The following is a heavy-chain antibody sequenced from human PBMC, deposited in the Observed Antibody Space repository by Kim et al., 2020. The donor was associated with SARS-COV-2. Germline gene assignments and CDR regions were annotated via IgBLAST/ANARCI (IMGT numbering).Heavy chain of an antibody. J-gene: IGHJ6*02. CDR1: GFTFSSYG. D-gene: IGHD2-2*01. Sequence: GGSLRLSCAASGFTFSSYGMHWVRQAPGKGLEWVAVIWYDGSNKYYADSVKGRFTISRDNSKNTLYLQMNSLRAEDTAVYYCAREEEYQLLFGVDYYGMDVWGQGTTVTVSS. CDR2: IWYDGSNK. CDR3: AREEEYQLLFGVDYYGMDV. V-gene: IGHV3-33*01.